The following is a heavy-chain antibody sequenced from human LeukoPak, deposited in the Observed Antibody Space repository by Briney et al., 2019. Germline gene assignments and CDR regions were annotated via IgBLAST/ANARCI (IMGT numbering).Heavy chain of an antibody. J-gene: IGHJ5*02. Sequence: SVKVSCKASGFTFTSPAVQWVRQARGQRLEWIGWIVVGSGNTNYAQKFQERVTITRDMSTSTAYMELSSLRSEDTAVYYCAAGIGYCSGGSCYSSEFWFDPWGQGTLVTVSS. CDR1: GFTFTSPA. D-gene: IGHD2-15*01. CDR3: AAGIGYCSGGSCYSSEFWFDP. V-gene: IGHV1-58*01. CDR2: IVVGSGNT.